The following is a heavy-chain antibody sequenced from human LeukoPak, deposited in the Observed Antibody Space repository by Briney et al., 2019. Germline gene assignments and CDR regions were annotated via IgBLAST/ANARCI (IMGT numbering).Heavy chain of an antibody. D-gene: IGHD6-6*01. CDR2: ISSSSSYI. Sequence: PGGSLRLSCAASGFTFSSYSMNWVRQAPGKELEWVSSISSSSSYIYYADSVKGRFTISRDNAKNPLYLQMNSLRAEDTAVYYCARLSSIAARGTRAYDYWGQGTLVTVSS. V-gene: IGHV3-21*01. J-gene: IGHJ4*02. CDR1: GFTFSSYS. CDR3: ARLSSIAARGTRAYDY.